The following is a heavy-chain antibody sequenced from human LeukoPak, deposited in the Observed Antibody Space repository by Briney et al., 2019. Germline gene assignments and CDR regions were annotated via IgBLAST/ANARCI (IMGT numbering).Heavy chain of an antibody. Sequence: GGSLRLSCASSGFSFSNYYMSWVRQAPGKGLEWISYITTSGSSTNYADPVKGRFTISRDNAKNSVVLQMNSLRTEDTAVYYCTRGRRRSYHAFDHWGQGTLVTVSS. CDR1: GFSFSNYY. CDR3: TRGRRRSYHAFDH. D-gene: IGHD3-16*02. J-gene: IGHJ4*02. V-gene: IGHV3-11*01. CDR2: ITTSGSST.